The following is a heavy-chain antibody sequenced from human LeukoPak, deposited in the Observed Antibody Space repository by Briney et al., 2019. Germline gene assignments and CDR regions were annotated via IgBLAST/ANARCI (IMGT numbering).Heavy chain of an antibody. CDR3: TTNDAFDI. V-gene: IGHV3-15*01. J-gene: IGHJ3*02. CDR2: IKRKTDGEPT. Sequence: GGSLRLSCAASGFTFSNAWMNWVRQAPGKGLEWVGRIKRKTDGEPTDYAAPVKGRFTISRDDSENTLYLQMNSLKTEDTAVYYCTTNDAFDIWGLGTMVTVSS. CDR1: GFTFSNAW.